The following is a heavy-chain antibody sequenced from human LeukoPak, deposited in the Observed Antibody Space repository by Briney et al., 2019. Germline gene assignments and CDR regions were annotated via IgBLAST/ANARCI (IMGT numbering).Heavy chain of an antibody. Sequence: GGSLRLSCAASGFTLSRYYMSWVRQAPGKGLEWVANIKQDGSEKHYVDSVKGRFTISRDNAKNSLYLQMNSLRAEDTAVYYCAGDEEQLNIWGQGTMVTVSS. J-gene: IGHJ3*02. V-gene: IGHV3-7*01. D-gene: IGHD6-13*01. CDR2: IKQDGSEK. CDR3: AGDEEQLNI. CDR1: GFTLSRYY.